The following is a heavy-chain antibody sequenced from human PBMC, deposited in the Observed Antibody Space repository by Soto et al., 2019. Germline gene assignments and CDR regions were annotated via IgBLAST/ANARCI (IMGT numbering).Heavy chain of an antibody. Sequence: LSLTCSVYGGSSRAYHWSWIRQSPGEGLEWIGEFSYSGSLNYNPSLKRRVAVSLDTSTDHFSLTMTSVTAADTGVYFCAGGPRYWSFALWGRGTLVTVSS. CDR2: FSYSGSL. CDR3: AGGPRYWSFAL. CDR1: GGSSRAYH. J-gene: IGHJ2*01. D-gene: IGHD1-20*01. V-gene: IGHV4-34*01.